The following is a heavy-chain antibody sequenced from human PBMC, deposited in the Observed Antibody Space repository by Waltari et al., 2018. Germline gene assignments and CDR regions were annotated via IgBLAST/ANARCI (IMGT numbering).Heavy chain of an antibody. CDR2: IKQDGSEK. CDR1: GFTFSNYW. D-gene: IGHD3-22*01. CDR3: ARDRFYYDSPSDHPDDAFDV. J-gene: IGHJ3*01. Sequence: EVQLVESGGGLVQPGGSLRLSCAASGFTFSNYWMSCVRQAPGKGLEWVANIKQDGSEKYYVDSVKGRFTVSRDNSKNSLYLQMNSLRAEDTALYYCARDRFYYDSPSDHPDDAFDVWGQGTTVTVSS. V-gene: IGHV3-7*01.